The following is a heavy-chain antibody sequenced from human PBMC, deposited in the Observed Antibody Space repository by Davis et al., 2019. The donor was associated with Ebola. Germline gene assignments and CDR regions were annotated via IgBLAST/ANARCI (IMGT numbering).Heavy chain of an antibody. D-gene: IGHD6-19*01. Sequence: SETLSLTCTVSGGSISSYYWSCIRQPPGKGLEWIGHIYYSGSTNYNPSLKRRVTISVDTSKNQFSLKLSSVTAADTAVYYCARDSSGWYQWVGMDVWGQGTTVTVSS. CDR1: GGSISSYY. CDR2: IYYSGST. V-gene: IGHV4-59*12. CDR3: ARDSSGWYQWVGMDV. J-gene: IGHJ6*02.